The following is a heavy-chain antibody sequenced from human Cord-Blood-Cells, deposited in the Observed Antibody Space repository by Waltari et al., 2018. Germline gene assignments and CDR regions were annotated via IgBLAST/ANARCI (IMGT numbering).Heavy chain of an antibody. CDR1: RGAISSGGYY. Sequence: QVQLQESGPGLVEPSQTLSLTCTVSRGAISSGGYYWTRTPQHPGKGLDWIGYIYYSGRTYYNPSLKSRVTISVDTSKNQFALKLSSVTAADTAVYYCAVYSNYYYFDYWGQGTLVTVSS. CDR3: AVYSNYYYFDY. D-gene: IGHD4-4*01. J-gene: IGHJ4*02. CDR2: IYYSGRT. V-gene: IGHV4-31*03.